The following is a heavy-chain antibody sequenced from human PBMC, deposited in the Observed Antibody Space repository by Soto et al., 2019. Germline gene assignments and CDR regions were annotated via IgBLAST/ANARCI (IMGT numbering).Heavy chain of an antibody. D-gene: IGHD2-2*01. CDR3: ANLAVVPAAMLSHYGMDV. CDR2: ISYDGSNK. Sequence: GGSLRLSCAASGFTFSSYGMHWVRQAPGKGLEWVAVISYDGSNKYYADSVKGRFTISRDNSKNTLYLQMNSLRAEDTAVYYCANLAVVPAAMLSHYGMDVWGQGTTVTVSS. J-gene: IGHJ6*02. V-gene: IGHV3-30*18. CDR1: GFTFSSYG.